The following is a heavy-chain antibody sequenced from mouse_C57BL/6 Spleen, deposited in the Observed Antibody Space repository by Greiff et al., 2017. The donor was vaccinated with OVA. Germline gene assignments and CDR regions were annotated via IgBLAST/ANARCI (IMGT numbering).Heavy chain of an antibody. V-gene: IGHV1-52*01. CDR2: IDPSDSAT. CDR1: GYTFTSYW. D-gene: IGHD4-1*01. J-gene: IGHJ1*03. CDR3: ARGPRNWDGYFDV. Sequence: QVQLKQPGAELVRPGSSVKLSCKASGYTFTSYWMHWVKQRPIQGLEWIGNIDPSDSATHYTQKFKDKATLTVDKSSSTAYMQLSSLTSEDSAVYNCARGPRNWDGYFDVWGTGTTVTVSS.